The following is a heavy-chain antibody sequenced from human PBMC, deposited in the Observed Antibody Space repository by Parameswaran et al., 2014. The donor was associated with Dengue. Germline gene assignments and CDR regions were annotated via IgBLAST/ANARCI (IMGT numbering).Heavy chain of an antibody. V-gene: IGHV4-30-4*01. CDR2: IFHKGKT. D-gene: IGHD1-26*01. CDR3: ARATIGGQNSHWFAP. CDR1: GDSVISDDYY. J-gene: IGHJ5*02. Sequence: LRLSCTVSGDSVISDDYYWGWVRQPPGKGLEWIGYIFHKGKTYYNPSLKSGVNISIDTSKDQFSLNMISVTAADTAVYYCARATIGGQNSHWFAPGAREYWSPSPQ.